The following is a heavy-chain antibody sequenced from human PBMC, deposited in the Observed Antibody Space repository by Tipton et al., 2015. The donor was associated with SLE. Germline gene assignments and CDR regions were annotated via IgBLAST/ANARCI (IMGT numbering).Heavy chain of an antibody. CDR1: GFTFDDYA. J-gene: IGHJ3*01. V-gene: IGHV3-9*01. D-gene: IGHD3-3*01. CDR3: AKDIGGDRLDF. Sequence: QLVQSGGGVVQPGRSLRLSCAASGFTFDDYAMHWVRQAPGKGLEWVSGISWNSGSIGYADSVKGRFTISRDNAKNSLYLQMNSLRAEDTALYYCAKDIGGDRLDFWGQGTMVTVSS. CDR2: ISWNSGSI.